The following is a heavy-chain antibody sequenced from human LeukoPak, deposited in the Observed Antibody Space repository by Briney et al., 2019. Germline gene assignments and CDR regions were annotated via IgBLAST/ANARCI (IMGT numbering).Heavy chain of an antibody. CDR2: ISPNSGGT. J-gene: IGHJ5*02. D-gene: IGHD3-9*01. CDR1: GYTFTGYY. CDR3: ARDLAAGYIGNWFDP. Sequence: GASVKVSCKASGYTFTGYYMHWVRQAPGQGLEWMGWISPNSGGTNYAQKFQGRVTMTRDTSISTAYMELSRLRSDDTAVYYCARDLAAGYIGNWFDPWGQGTLVTVSS. V-gene: IGHV1-2*02.